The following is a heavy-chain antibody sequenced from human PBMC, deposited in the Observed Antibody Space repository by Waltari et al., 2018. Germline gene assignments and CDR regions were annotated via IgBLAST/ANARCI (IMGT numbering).Heavy chain of an antibody. D-gene: IGHD3-16*02. Sequence: QVQLVQSGAEVKKPGASVKVSCKASGYTFPSYGTSWVRQAPGHGLEWMGWISAYNGNTNYAQKLQGRVTMTTDTSTSTAYMELRSLRSDDTAVYYCARDPLRLGELSLSRYFDYWGQGTLVTVSS. CDR2: ISAYNGNT. CDR1: GYTFPSYG. CDR3: ARDPLRLGELSLSRYFDY. V-gene: IGHV1-18*01. J-gene: IGHJ4*02.